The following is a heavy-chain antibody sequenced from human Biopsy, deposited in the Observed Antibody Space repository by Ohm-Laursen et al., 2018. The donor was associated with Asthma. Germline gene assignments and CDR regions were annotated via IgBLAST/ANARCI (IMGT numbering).Heavy chain of an antibody. CDR1: GDSLGSFINYA. V-gene: IGHV1-69*01. Sequence: SSVKVSCKASGDSLGSFINYAISWERQAPRQGLEWMGVLIPVLGTADYAPMFEGRVTITAEESTSTAYLELTSLRFEDTAVYYCARGYSGTDRIVYYYFGMEVWGQGTTVTVSS. J-gene: IGHJ6*02. CDR3: ARGYSGTDRIVYYYFGMEV. CDR2: LIPVLGTA. D-gene: IGHD5-12*01.